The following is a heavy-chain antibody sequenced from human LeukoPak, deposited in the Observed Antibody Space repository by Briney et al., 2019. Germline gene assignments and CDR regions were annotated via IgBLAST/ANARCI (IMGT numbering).Heavy chain of an antibody. J-gene: IGHJ4*02. CDR1: GFTFSSYT. V-gene: IGHV3-21*01. CDR2: ISSAGGYI. CDR3: AREIISSNSFDN. D-gene: IGHD2-2*01. Sequence: GGSLRLSCAASGFTFSSYTLNWVRQAPGKGLEWVSSISSAGGYIYYADSVKGRFTISRDNAKNSLYLQVNSLRAVDTAVYYCAREIISSNSFDNWGQGTLVTVSS.